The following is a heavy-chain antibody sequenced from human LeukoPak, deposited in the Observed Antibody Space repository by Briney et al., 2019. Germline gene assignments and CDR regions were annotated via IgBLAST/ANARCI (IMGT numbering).Heavy chain of an antibody. V-gene: IGHV3-48*01. CDR3: ARDYVYAFDY. D-gene: IGHD2/OR15-2a*01. J-gene: IGHJ4*02. Sequence: PGGSLRLSCAASGFTFNTFAMNWVRQAPGKGLEWVSYISGDGNAKHYTDSVKGRFTISRDNAKNALYPQMNSLRAEDTAVYFCARDYVYAFDYWGQGTLVTVSS. CDR1: GFTFNTFA. CDR2: ISGDGNAK.